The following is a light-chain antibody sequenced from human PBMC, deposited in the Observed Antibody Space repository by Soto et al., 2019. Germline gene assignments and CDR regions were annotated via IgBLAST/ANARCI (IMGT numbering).Light chain of an antibody. V-gene: IGKV3-11*01. CDR1: QSVSSN. Sequence: EIVLTQSPATLSLSPGERATLSCRASQSVSSNLAWYQQKPGQAPRLLIYGASTRATGIPTRFSGSGSGTDFTLTISNLEPEDFAVYYCQQHISWPLTFGGGTRLEIK. CDR3: QQHISWPLT. J-gene: IGKJ5*01. CDR2: GAS.